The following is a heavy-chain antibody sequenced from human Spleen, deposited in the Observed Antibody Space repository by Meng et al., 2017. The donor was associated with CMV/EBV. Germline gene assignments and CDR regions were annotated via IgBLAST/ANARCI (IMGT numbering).Heavy chain of an antibody. J-gene: IGHJ6*02. V-gene: IGHV3-30*02. D-gene: IGHD3-3*01. CDR3: AKDRAVLRFLDGMDV. CDR1: GFTFSSYG. Sequence: GESLKISCAASGFTFSSYGMHWVRQAPGKGLEWVAVIWYDGSNKYYIDSVKGRFTISRDNSKNTLYLQMNSLRAEDTAVYYCAKDRAVLRFLDGMDVWGQGTTVTVSS. CDR2: IWYDGSNK.